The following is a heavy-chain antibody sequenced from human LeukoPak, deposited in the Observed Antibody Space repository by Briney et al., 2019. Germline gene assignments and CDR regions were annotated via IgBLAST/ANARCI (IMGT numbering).Heavy chain of an antibody. D-gene: IGHD1-26*01. CDR3: AKGKRGNYDY. J-gene: IGHJ4*02. CDR1: GFTFSNYA. CDR2: TTDRGDDT. V-gene: IGHV3-23*01. Sequence: GGSLRLSCAASGFTFSNYAMTWVRQAPGKGLEWVSATTDRGDDTYYADSVKGRFTISRDNSKNTLYLQMNSLRAEDTAVYYCAKGKRGNYDYWGQGTLVTVSS.